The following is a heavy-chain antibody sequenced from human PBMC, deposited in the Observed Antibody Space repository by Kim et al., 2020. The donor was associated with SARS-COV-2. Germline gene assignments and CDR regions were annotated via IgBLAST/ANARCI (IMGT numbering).Heavy chain of an antibody. V-gene: IGHV3-9*01. Sequence: GGSLRLSCAASGFTFGDYAMHWVRQAPGKGLEWVSGISWNSGTLGYTDSVKGRFTISRDNAKNSLYLQMNSLRAEDTALYYCAKDFYDSSAYQPAYWGQGTLVTVSS. CDR1: GFTFGDYA. CDR2: ISWNSGTL. CDR3: AKDFYDSSAYQPAY. J-gene: IGHJ4*02. D-gene: IGHD3-22*01.